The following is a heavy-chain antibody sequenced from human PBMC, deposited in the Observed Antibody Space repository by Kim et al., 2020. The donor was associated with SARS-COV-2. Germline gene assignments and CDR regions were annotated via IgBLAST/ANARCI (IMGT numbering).Heavy chain of an antibody. CDR3: AREGRYCSGGSCPTGYYYYYYGMDV. J-gene: IGHJ6*02. CDR2: INAGNGNT. V-gene: IGHV1-3*01. Sequence: ASVKVSCKASGYTFTSYAMHWVRQAPGQRLEWMGWINAGNGNTKYSQKFQGRVTITRDTSASTAYMELSSLRSEDTAVYYCAREGRYCSGGSCPTGYYYYYYGMDVWGQGTTVTVSS. CDR1: GYTFTSYA. D-gene: IGHD2-15*01.